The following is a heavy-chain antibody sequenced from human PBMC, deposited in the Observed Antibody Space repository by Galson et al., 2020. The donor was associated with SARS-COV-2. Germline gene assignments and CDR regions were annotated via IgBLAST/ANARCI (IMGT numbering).Heavy chain of an antibody. CDR1: GYTLTELS. D-gene: IGHD1-26*01. Sequence: VKVSCKVSGYTLTELSMHWVRQAPGKGLEWMGGFDPEDGETIYAQKFQGRVTMTEDTSTDTAYMELSSLRSEDTAVYYCATGTPVGATGWFDPWGQGTLVTVSS. V-gene: IGHV1-24*01. J-gene: IGHJ5*02. CDR2: FDPEDGET. CDR3: ATGTPVGATGWFDP.